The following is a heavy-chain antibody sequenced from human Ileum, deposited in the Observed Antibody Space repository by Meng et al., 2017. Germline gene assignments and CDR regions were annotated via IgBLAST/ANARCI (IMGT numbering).Heavy chain of an antibody. J-gene: IGHJ6*02. CDR2: ILLDSGRI. CDR3: TKDLVPGGADV. CDR1: GFTPDLYG. Sequence: SLKISCVVSGFTPDLYGMHWVRQAPGKGLEWVSGILLDSGRIDYADSVKGRFTISRDSAKNSVYLQMNSLRVDDTALYYCTKDLVPGGADVWGQGTTVTVSS. D-gene: IGHD1-26*01. V-gene: IGHV3-9*02.